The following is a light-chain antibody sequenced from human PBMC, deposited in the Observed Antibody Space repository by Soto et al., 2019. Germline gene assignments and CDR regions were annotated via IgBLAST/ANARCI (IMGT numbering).Light chain of an antibody. Sequence: DIVMTQSPATLSVSPGERATLSCRASQSVRNNLAWYQQKPGQAPRIIIFGASGRATGIPDRFSGSGSGTDFTLTISRLEPEDFAVYYCQQYGSLSWTFGQGTKVDI. CDR1: QSVRNN. V-gene: IGKV3-20*01. J-gene: IGKJ1*01. CDR2: GAS. CDR3: QQYGSLSWT.